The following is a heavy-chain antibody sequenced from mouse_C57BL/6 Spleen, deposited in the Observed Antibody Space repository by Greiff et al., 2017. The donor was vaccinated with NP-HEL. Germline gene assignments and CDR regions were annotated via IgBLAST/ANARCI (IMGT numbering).Heavy chain of an antibody. CDR2: INPYNGGT. D-gene: IGHD1-1*01. CDR3: ARSGTTVVASYYYAMDY. V-gene: IGHV1-19*01. Sequence: VQLKQSGPVLVKPGASVKMSCKASGYTFTDYYMNWVKQSHGKSLEWIGVINPYNGGTSYNQKFKGKATLTVDKSSSTAYMELNSLTSEDSAVYYCARSGTTVVASYYYAMDYWGQGTSVTVSS. J-gene: IGHJ4*01. CDR1: GYTFTDYY.